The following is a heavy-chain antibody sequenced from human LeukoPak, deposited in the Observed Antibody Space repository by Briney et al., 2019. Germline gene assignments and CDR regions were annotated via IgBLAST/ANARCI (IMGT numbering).Heavy chain of an antibody. J-gene: IGHJ4*02. Sequence: GGSLRLSCAASGFTFSSYAMSWVRQAPGKGLEWVSSISGSGESTYYVDSVKGRFTISRDNPKNTLYLQMNSLRAEDTAVYYCARYSSGFLDSWGQGTLVTVSS. D-gene: IGHD6-19*01. CDR2: ISGSGEST. CDR3: ARYSSGFLDS. CDR1: GFTFSSYA. V-gene: IGHV3-23*01.